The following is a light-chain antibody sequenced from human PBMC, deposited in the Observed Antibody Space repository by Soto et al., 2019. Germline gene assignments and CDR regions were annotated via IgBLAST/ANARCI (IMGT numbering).Light chain of an antibody. CDR1: QGINIF. Sequence: DIQLTQSPSFLSASVGDRVTITCRASQGINIFLAWFQQKPGKAPNLLISAASTLQSGVPSRFSGSGSETEFTLTITSLQPEDSATYYCQQRNSYPRSFGQGTKWEIK. V-gene: IGKV1-9*01. CDR2: AAS. CDR3: QQRNSYPRS. J-gene: IGKJ2*01.